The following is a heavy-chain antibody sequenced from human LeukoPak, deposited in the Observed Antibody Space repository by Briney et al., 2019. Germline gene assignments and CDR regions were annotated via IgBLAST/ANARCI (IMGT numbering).Heavy chain of an antibody. CDR1: GGSISSYY. Sequence: SETLSLTCTVSGGSISSYYWSWIRQPPAKGLEWIGYIYYTGNTNYNPSLKSRVTISVDTSKNQFSLKLSSVTAADTAVYYCARDRLQLQSWGQGTLVTVSS. D-gene: IGHD5-24*01. J-gene: IGHJ5*02. CDR3: ARDRLQLQS. CDR2: IYYTGNT. V-gene: IGHV4-59*01.